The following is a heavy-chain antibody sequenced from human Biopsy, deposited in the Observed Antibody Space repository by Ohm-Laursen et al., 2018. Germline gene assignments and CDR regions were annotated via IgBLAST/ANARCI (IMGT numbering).Heavy chain of an antibody. D-gene: IGHD3-10*01. CDR1: GYTFTSYE. CDR3: ARADPPLFYYGSGSSNWFDP. V-gene: IGHV1-8*01. Sequence: ASVKVSCKTSGYTFTSYEINWVRQATGQGLEWMGWMNPDSGNTGYAQNFQGRVTMTRNTSISTAYMELSSLRSEDTAVYFCARADPPLFYYGSGSSNWFDPWGQGTLVIVSS. J-gene: IGHJ5*02. CDR2: MNPDSGNT.